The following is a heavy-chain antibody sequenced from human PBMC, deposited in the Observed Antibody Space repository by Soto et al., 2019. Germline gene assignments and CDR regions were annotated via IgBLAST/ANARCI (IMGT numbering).Heavy chain of an antibody. V-gene: IGHV3-30-3*01. D-gene: IGHD5-18*01. CDR3: ARGRYSYGPSYYYYGMDV. CDR1: GFTFSSYA. CDR2: ISYDGSNK. J-gene: IGHJ6*02. Sequence: GGSLRLSCAASGFTFSSYAMHWVRQAPGKGLEWVAVISYDGSNKYYADSVKGRFTISRDNSKNTLYPQMNSLRAEDTAVYYCARGRYSYGPSYYYYGMDVWGQGTTVTVSS.